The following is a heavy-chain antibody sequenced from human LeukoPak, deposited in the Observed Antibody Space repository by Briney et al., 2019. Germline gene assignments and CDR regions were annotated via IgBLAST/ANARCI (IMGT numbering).Heavy chain of an antibody. D-gene: IGHD3-22*01. CDR2: NSAFNCNT. CDR1: GYTFTNYG. V-gene: IGHV1-18*04. CDR3: ARELPDRSGGTCYAGDVDY. J-gene: IGHJ4*02. Sequence: GASVKVSCIASGYTFTNYGISWVRRAPGQGVEWMGWNSAFNCNTKYGQKFQGRVTMTTDTSTSTAYMDLRSLTSGDTAVYYCARELPDRSGGTCYAGDVDYCGQGTLVTVSS.